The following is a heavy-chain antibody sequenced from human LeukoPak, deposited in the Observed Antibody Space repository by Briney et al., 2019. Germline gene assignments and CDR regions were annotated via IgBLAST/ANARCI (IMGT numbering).Heavy chain of an antibody. CDR3: ARSGKIAAAGSYYYYYMDV. J-gene: IGHJ6*03. CDR1: GYTFIGYY. D-gene: IGHD6-13*01. CDR2: INPNSGGT. Sequence: ASVKVSCKASGYTFIGYYMHWVRQAPGQGLEWMGWINPNSGGTNYAQKFQGRVTITRNTSISTAYMELSSLRSEDTAVYYCARSGKIAAAGSYYYYYMDVWGKGTTVTVSS. V-gene: IGHV1-2*02.